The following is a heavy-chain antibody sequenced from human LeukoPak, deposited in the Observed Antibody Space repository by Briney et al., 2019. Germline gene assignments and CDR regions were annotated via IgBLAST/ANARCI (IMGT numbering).Heavy chain of an antibody. CDR3: AREDIVVVPAAPVRDAFDI. CDR1: GFTFSSYW. V-gene: IGHV3-7*01. D-gene: IGHD2-2*01. Sequence: GGSLRLSCAASGFTFSSYWMSWVRQAPGKGLEWVANIKQDGSEKYYVDSVKGRFTISRDNAKNSLYLQMNSLRAEDTAVYYCAREDIVVVPAAPVRDAFDIWGQGTIVTVSS. CDR2: IKQDGSEK. J-gene: IGHJ3*02.